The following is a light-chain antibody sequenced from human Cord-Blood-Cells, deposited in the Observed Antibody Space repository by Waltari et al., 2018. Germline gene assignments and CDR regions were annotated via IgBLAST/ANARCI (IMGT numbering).Light chain of an antibody. Sequence: QSVLTQPPSASGTPGQRVTISCSGSSSNIGSNYVYWYQQLPGTAPKLLIYRNNQRPSGFPDRFAGSKSGTSASLAISWLRSEDEADYYCAAWDDSLSGWVFGGGTKLTVL. V-gene: IGLV1-47*01. CDR1: SSNIGSNY. CDR2: RNN. CDR3: AAWDDSLSGWV. J-gene: IGLJ3*02.